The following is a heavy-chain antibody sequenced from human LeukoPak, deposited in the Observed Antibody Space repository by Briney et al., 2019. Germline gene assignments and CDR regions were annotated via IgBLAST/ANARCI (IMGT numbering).Heavy chain of an antibody. CDR1: GASIRSYY. V-gene: IGHV4-59*01. Sequence: SETLSLTCTVSGASIRSYYWSWIRQPPGKGLEWIGCMYYSGSTNYNPSLKSRVTISVDTSKNQFSLKLSSVTAADTAVYYCASTGYSSSWPFDPWGQGTLVTVSS. CDR3: ASTGYSSSWPFDP. D-gene: IGHD6-13*01. J-gene: IGHJ5*02. CDR2: MYYSGST.